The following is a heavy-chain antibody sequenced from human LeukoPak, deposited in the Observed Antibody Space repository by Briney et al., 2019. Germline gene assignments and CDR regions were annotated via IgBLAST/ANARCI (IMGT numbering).Heavy chain of an antibody. J-gene: IGHJ4*02. V-gene: IGHV1-24*01. Sequence: GASVKVSCKVSGYTLTELSMHWVRQAPGKGLEWMGGFDPEDGETIYAQKFQGRVTMTEDTSTDTAYMELSSLRSEDTAVYYCATGVVGATDWINFDYWGQGTLVTVSS. CDR1: GYTLTELS. CDR2: FDPEDGET. D-gene: IGHD1-26*01. CDR3: ATGVVGATDWINFDY.